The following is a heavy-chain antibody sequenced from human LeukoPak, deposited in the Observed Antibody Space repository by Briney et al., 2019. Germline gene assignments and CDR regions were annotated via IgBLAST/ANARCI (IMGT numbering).Heavy chain of an antibody. CDR2: MNPNSGNT. CDR1: GYTFTGYY. D-gene: IGHD3-3*01. V-gene: IGHV1-8*03. J-gene: IGHJ3*02. CDR3: ARAYGFLEWLKGAFDI. Sequence: GASVKVSCKASGYTFTGYYMHWVRQAPGQGLEWMGWMNPNSGNTGYAQKFQGRVTITRNTSISTAYMELSSLRSEDTAVYYCARAYGFLEWLKGAFDIWGQGTMVTVSS.